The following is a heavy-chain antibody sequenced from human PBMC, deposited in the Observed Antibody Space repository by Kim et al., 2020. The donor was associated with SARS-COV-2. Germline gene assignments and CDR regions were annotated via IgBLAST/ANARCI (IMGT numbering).Heavy chain of an antibody. CDR1: GYSISSGYY. D-gene: IGHD6-6*01. Sequence: SETLSLTCTVSGYSISSGYYWGWIRQPPGKGLEWIGSIYHSGSTYYNPSLKSRVTISVDTSKNQFSLKLSSVTAADTAVYYCARDREVWIAARPGVFDI. J-gene: IGHJ3*02. CDR2: IYHSGST. V-gene: IGHV4-38-2*02. CDR3: ARDREVWIAARPGVFDI.